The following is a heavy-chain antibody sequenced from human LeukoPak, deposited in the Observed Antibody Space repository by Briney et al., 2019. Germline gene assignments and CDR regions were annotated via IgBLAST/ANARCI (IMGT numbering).Heavy chain of an antibody. V-gene: IGHV1-18*01. D-gene: IGHD6-19*01. CDR1: GYTFTSYG. J-gene: IGHJ4*02. Sequence: ASVKVSCKASGYTFTSYGISWVRQAPGQGLEWMGWISAYNGNTNYAQKLQGRVTMTTDTSTSTAYMELRSLRSDDTAVYYCARDRYSSGWYLGFFPWSQSQIYFDYCGQGTLVTVSS. CDR2: ISAYNGNT. CDR3: ARDRYSSGWYLGFFPWSQSQIYFDY.